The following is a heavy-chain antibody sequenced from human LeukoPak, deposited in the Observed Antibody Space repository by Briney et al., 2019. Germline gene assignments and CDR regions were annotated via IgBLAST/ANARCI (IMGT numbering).Heavy chain of an antibody. CDR2: IHYSGST. CDR3: ARYGSGSYHFDY. V-gene: IGHV4-59*01. D-gene: IGHD3-10*01. Sequence: SETLSLTCTVSGGSISGYDWSWIRQPPGKGLEWIGFIHYSGSTNYNPSLKSRVTISVDTSKNQFSLKLSSLTAADTAVYYCARYGSGSYHFDYWGQGTLVTVSS. CDR1: GGSISGYD. J-gene: IGHJ4*02.